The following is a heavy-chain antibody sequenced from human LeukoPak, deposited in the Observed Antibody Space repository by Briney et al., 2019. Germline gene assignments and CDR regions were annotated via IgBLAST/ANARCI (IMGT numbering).Heavy chain of an antibody. CDR2: ISPYNGNT. CDR1: GYDFTSVG. J-gene: IGHJ4*02. CDR3: ARAGPGSGWYFDY. D-gene: IGHD6-19*01. Sequence: AASVKVSCKASGYDFTSVGITWVRRAPGQGLVWMGWISPYNGNTRYAQKFQGRVAMTTDTSTTTAYMELGGLRFNDTAVYYCARAGPGSGWYFDYWGQGTLVTVSS. V-gene: IGHV1-18*01.